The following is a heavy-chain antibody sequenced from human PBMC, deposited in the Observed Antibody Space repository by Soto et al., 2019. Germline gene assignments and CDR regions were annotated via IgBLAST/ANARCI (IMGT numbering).Heavy chain of an antibody. Sequence: GASVKVSCKASGGTFSSYAISWVRQAPGQGLEWMGGIIPIFGTANYAQKFQGRVTITAEESTSTAYMELSSLRSEDTAVYYCARDRYSSSWYLYYYYYGMDVWGQGTTVTVSS. CDR1: GGTFSSYA. D-gene: IGHD6-13*01. J-gene: IGHJ6*02. CDR3: ARDRYSSSWYLYYYYYGMDV. CDR2: IIPIFGTA. V-gene: IGHV1-69*13.